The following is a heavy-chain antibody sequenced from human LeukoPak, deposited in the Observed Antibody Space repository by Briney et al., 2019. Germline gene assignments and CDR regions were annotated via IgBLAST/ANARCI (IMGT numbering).Heavy chain of an antibody. CDR1: GYTFTGYY. CDR3: ARDRIAAAGTYPRWLDP. D-gene: IGHD6-13*01. V-gene: IGHV1-2*02. J-gene: IGHJ5*02. CDR2: INPNSGGT. Sequence: GASVKVSCKASGYTFTGYYMHWVRQAPGQGLEWMGWINPNSGGTNYAQKFQGRVAMTRDTSISTAYMELSRPRSDDTAVCYCARDRIAAAGTYPRWLDPWGQGTLVTVSS.